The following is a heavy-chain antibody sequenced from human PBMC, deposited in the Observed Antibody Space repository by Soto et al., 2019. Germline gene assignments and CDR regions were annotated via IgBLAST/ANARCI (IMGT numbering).Heavy chain of an antibody. CDR2: ITWNSHNV. CDR3: AKEYYGAGSFDYGMDV. J-gene: IGHJ6*02. Sequence: ESGGGLVQPGRSLRLSCAASGFTFDDYAMHWVRQAPGKGLEWVSGITWNSHNVVYADSVKGRFTISRDNAKNALFLQMNSLRPEDTALYYCAKEYYGAGSFDYGMDVWGQGTTVTVSS. CDR1: GFTFDDYA. V-gene: IGHV3-9*01. D-gene: IGHD3-10*01.